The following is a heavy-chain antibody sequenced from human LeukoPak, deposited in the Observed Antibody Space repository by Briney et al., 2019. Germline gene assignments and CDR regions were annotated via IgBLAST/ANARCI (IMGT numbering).Heavy chain of an antibody. D-gene: IGHD2-2*01. J-gene: IGHJ4*02. CDR3: AREAPDCSSASCPPVFDY. CDR2: INPSGGST. Sequence: ASVKVSCKASGYTFTSYYMHWVRQAPGQGLEWMGIINPSGGSTSYAQKFQGRVTMTRDMSTSTVYMELSSLRSEDTAVYYCAREAPDCSSASCPPVFDYWGQGTLVTVSS. V-gene: IGHV1-46*01. CDR1: GYTFTSYY.